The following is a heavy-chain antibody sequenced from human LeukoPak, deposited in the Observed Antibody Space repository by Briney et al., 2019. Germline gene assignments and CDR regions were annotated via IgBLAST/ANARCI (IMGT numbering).Heavy chain of an antibody. CDR1: GYTFTGYY. CDR2: INPNSGGT. Sequence: GASVKVSCKASGYTFTGYYMHWVRQAPGQGLEWMGWINPNSGGTNYAQKFQGRVTTTRDTSISTAYMELSRLRSDDTAVYYCARGILTGYSPQGPYYFNYWGQGTLVTVSS. D-gene: IGHD3-9*01. V-gene: IGHV1-2*02. J-gene: IGHJ4*02. CDR3: ARGILTGYSPQGPYYFNY.